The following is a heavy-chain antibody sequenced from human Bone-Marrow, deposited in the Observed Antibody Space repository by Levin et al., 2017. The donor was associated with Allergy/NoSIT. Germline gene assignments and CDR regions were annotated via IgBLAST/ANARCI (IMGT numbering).Heavy chain of an antibody. CDR3: ARDTVGYYYGLDV. V-gene: IGHV3-33*01. CDR1: GFTFSSYG. Sequence: GGSLRLSCAASGFTFSSYGVHWVRQAPGKGLEWVSIISYDGSNKYYGDSVKGRFTISRDNSKDTVYLQINNLRREDTAVYYCARDTVGYYYGLDVWGQGTAVIVSS. J-gene: IGHJ6*02. CDR2: ISYDGSNK. D-gene: IGHD2-15*01.